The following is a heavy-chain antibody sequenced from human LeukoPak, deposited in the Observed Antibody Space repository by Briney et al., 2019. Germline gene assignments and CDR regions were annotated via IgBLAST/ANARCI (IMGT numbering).Heavy chain of an antibody. CDR2: ISSSGSYI. J-gene: IGHJ4*02. CDR3: TRDDPRVGSTETD. CDR1: RFTFSSYS. V-gene: IGHV3-21*01. Sequence: GGSLRLSCAASRFTFSSYSMNWVRQAPGKGLEWVSSISSSGSYIYYADSVKGRFTISRDNAKNSLYLQMNSLRAEDTAVYYCTRDDPRVGSTETDWGQGTLVTVSS. D-gene: IGHD1-26*01.